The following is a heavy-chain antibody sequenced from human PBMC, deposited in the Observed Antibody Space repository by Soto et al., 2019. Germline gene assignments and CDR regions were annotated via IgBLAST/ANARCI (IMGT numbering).Heavy chain of an antibody. Sequence: QVQLQESGPGLVKPSRTLSLTCTVSGDSISSGGYYWSWIRQPPGKGLEWIGYIYYSGSTYYSPSLKSRVIMSVDTSKNQFSLKLSSVTAADTAVYYCARVGEIIGDYWGQGTLVTVSS. D-gene: IGHD3-10*01. CDR1: GDSISSGGYY. CDR2: IYYSGST. CDR3: ARVGEIIGDY. J-gene: IGHJ4*02. V-gene: IGHV4-31*03.